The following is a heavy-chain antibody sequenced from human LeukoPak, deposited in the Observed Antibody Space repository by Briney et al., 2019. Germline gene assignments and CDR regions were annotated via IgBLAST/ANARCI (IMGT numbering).Heavy chain of an antibody. CDR2: ISYDGSNK. Sequence: PGGSLRLSCAASGFTFSSYGMHWVRQAPGKGLEWVAVISYDGSNKYYADSVKGRFTISRDNSKNTLYLQMNSLRAEDTAVYYCAKDLYGMATNDYWGQGTLVTVSS. CDR3: AKDLYGMATNDY. CDR1: GFTFSSYG. J-gene: IGHJ4*02. D-gene: IGHD5-24*01. V-gene: IGHV3-30*18.